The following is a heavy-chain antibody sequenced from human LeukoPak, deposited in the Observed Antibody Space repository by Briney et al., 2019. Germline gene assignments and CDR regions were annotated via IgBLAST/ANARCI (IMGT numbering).Heavy chain of an antibody. V-gene: IGHV3-23*01. Sequence: PGGSLRLSCAASGFTFSSYAMSWVRQAPGKGLEWVSAISGSGGSTYYADSVKGRFTISRDNAKNSLYLQMNSLRAEDTAVYYCARDPGGYGNDAFDIWGQGTMVTVSS. J-gene: IGHJ3*02. CDR3: ARDPGGYGNDAFDI. CDR2: ISGSGGST. CDR1: GFTFSSYA. D-gene: IGHD5-12*01.